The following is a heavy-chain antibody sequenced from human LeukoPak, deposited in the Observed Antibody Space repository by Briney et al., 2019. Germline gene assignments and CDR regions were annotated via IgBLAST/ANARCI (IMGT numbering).Heavy chain of an antibody. CDR2: ISAYNGNT. V-gene: IGHV1-18*04. CDR1: VYTFTSYG. Sequence: ASVKVSCKASVYTFTSYGISWVRQAPGQRLEWMGWISAYNGNTNYAQKLQGRVTMTTDTSTGTAYMELRSLRSDDTAVYYCAGHTSGSYFRYFDYWGQGTLVTVSS. D-gene: IGHD1-26*01. J-gene: IGHJ4*02. CDR3: AGHTSGSYFRYFDY.